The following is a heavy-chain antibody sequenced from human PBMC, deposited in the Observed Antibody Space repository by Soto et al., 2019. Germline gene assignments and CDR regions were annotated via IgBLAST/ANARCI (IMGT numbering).Heavy chain of an antibody. J-gene: IGHJ4*02. D-gene: IGHD6-19*01. CDR2: IWYDGSNK. CDR1: GFTFSSYG. CDR3: AREVSSGWYFDY. V-gene: IGHV3-33*01. Sequence: QVQLVESGGGVVQPRRSLRLSCAASGFTFSSYGMHWVRQAPGKGLEWVAVIWYDGSNKYYADSVKGRFTISRDNSKNTLYLQMNSLRAQDTAVYYCAREVSSGWYFDYWGQGTLVTVSS.